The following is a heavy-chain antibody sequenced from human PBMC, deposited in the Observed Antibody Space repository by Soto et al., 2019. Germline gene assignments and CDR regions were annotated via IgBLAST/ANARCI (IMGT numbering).Heavy chain of an antibody. CDR3: ARQPLRFPREAQTCLDH. J-gene: IGHJ4*03. CDR1: GYTFTTYS. CDR2: ISSYNGET. V-gene: IGHV1-18*01. D-gene: IGHD2-21*02. Sequence: ASMKVYCKASGYTFTTYSINCVRQAAGQRLKWMRCISSYNGETDYAQNCQGIVTMTTDTSTSTADIERSSLRADDSAIYNRARQPLRFPREAQTCLDHGGHGALVTVS.